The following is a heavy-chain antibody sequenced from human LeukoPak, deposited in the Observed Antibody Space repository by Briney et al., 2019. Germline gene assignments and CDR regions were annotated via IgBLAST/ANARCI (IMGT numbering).Heavy chain of an antibody. V-gene: IGHV3-11*01. CDR3: ARGLVVGGKATGYSDY. CDR1: GFDFSDHY. CDR2: ISIRAVSV. J-gene: IGHJ4*02. D-gene: IGHD3-9*01. Sequence: GGSLRLSCEASGFDFSDHYMDWIRQIPGKGLEWLAYISIRAVSVYYADSVKDRFTISRDDAKRSVYLQMDSLRVDDSAVYYCARGLVVGGKATGYSDYWGQGTVVTVSS.